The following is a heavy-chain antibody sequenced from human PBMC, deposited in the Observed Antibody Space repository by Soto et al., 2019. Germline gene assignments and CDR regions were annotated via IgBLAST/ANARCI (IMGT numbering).Heavy chain of an antibody. J-gene: IGHJ5*02. V-gene: IGHV3-21*01. CDR2: ISSSSYI. Sequence: GGSLRLSCAASGFTFSSYSMNWVRQAPGKGLEWVSSISSSSYIYYADSVKGRFTISRDNAKNSLYLQMNSLRAEDTAVYYCARGLHQSAAPWARYRWFDPWGQGTLVTVSS. D-gene: IGHD2-2*01. CDR3: ARGLHQSAAPWARYRWFDP. CDR1: GFTFSSYS.